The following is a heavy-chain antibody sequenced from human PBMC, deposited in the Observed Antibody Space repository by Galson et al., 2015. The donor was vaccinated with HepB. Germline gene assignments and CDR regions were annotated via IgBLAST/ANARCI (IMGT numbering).Heavy chain of an antibody. V-gene: IGHV1-69*10. CDR2: IIPFLGIA. J-gene: IGHJ6*03. CDR1: GGTFSSYA. Sequence: SVKVSCKASGGTFSSYAINWVRQAPGQGLEWMGGIIPFLGIANYAQKFQGRVTITADKSTSTAYMELSSLRSEDTAVYYCARGRITMVQGVITYYYYYMDVWGKGTTVTVSS. D-gene: IGHD3-10*01. CDR3: ARGRITMVQGVITYYYYYMDV.